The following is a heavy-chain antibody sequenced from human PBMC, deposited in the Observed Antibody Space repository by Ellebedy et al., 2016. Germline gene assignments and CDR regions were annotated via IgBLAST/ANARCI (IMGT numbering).Heavy chain of an antibody. V-gene: IGHV1-18*01. Sequence: ASVKVSXXASGYTFINHDITWVRQAPGQGLEWMGGSSTTNYAQKFQGRVTMTTGTSTSTAYMELRSLRSDDTAVYYCARDHDYIWGSYRPIDYWGQGTLVTVSS. CDR2: SSTT. J-gene: IGHJ4*02. D-gene: IGHD3-16*02. CDR3: ARDHDYIWGSYRPIDY. CDR1: GYTFINHD.